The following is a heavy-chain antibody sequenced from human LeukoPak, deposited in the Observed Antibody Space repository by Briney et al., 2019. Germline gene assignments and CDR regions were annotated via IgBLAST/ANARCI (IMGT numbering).Heavy chain of an antibody. CDR3: ARGYLRVVVVAATPGNFDY. V-gene: IGHV4-34*01. Sequence: SETLSLTCTVSGASMSSYYWSWIRQPPGKGLEWIGEISHSGSTNYNPSLKSRVTISVDTSKNQFSLKLSSVTAADTAVYYCARGYLRVVVVAATPGNFDYWGQGALVTVSS. CDR2: ISHSGST. D-gene: IGHD2-15*01. J-gene: IGHJ4*02. CDR1: GASMSSYY.